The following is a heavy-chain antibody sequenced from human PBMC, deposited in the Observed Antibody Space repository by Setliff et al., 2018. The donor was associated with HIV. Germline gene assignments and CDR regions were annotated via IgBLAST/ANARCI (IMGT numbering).Heavy chain of an antibody. V-gene: IGHV3-74*01. CDR1: GLTFSNYW. CDR2: IDSDGSDT. Sequence: LRLSCAASGLTFSNYWMHWVRQAPGKGLEWVSRIDSDGSDTNYADSVKGRFIISRDNAKNSLYLQMNSLRAEDTVLYYCAKDGVGATRYNWFDPWGQGTLVTVSS. CDR3: AKDGVGATRYNWFDP. J-gene: IGHJ5*02. D-gene: IGHD1-26*01.